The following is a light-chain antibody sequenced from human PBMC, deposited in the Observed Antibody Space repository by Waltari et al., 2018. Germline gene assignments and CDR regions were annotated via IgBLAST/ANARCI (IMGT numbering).Light chain of an antibody. CDR1: SSDVGGYNY. CDR3: SSYTSSSTLYV. V-gene: IGLV2-14*03. J-gene: IGLJ1*01. Sequence: QSALTQPASVSGSPGQSITISRTGTSSDVGGYNYVSWYQQHPGKAPKLMIYDVSNRPSGVSNRFSGSKSGNTASLTISGLQAEDEADYYYSSYTSSSTLYVFGTGTKVTVL. CDR2: DVS.